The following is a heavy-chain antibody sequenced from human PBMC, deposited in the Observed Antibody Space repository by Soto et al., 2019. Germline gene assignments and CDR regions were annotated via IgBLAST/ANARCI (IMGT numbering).Heavy chain of an antibody. D-gene: IGHD2-21*02. CDR3: AKILQLGDSAYYYYGMDV. CDR1: GFTFSSYG. Sequence: QVQLVESGGGVVQPGRSLRLSCAASGFTFSSYGMHWVRQAPGKGLEWVAVISYDGSNKYYADSVKGRFTISRDNSKNPLXLQMNSLRAEDTAVYYCAKILQLGDSAYYYYGMDVWGQGTTVTVSS. V-gene: IGHV3-30*18. J-gene: IGHJ6*02. CDR2: ISYDGSNK.